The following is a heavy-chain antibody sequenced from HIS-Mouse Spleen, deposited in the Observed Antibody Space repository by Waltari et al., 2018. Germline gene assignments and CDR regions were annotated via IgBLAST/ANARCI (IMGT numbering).Heavy chain of an antibody. V-gene: IGHV4-39*07. Sequence: QLQLQESGPGLVKPSETLSLTCTVSGGSIRSSSYSLAWTRQPPGKGLEWIGSIYYSGSTYYNPSLKSRVTISVDTSKNQFSLKLSSVTAADTAVYYCAREIPYSSSWYDWYFDLWGRGTLVTVSS. CDR3: AREIPYSSSWYDWYFDL. D-gene: IGHD6-13*01. J-gene: IGHJ2*01. CDR1: GGSIRSSSYS. CDR2: IYYSGST.